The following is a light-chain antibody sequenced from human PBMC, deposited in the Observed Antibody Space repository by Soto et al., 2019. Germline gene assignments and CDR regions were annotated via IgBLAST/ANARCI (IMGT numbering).Light chain of an antibody. J-gene: IGKJ1*01. CDR2: DAS. CDR1: QSVSNN. CDR3: QQYNNWPPWT. Sequence: KLKTQSPATLSVSPGERATLSCRASQSVSNNLAWYQQKPGQAPRLLIYDASTRATGIPARFSGSGSGTEFTLTISGLQSEDFAVYYCQQYNNWPPWTFGQGTKVEIK. V-gene: IGKV3-15*01.